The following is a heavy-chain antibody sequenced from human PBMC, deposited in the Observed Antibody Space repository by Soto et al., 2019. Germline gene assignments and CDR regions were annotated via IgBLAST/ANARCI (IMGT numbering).Heavy chain of an antibody. CDR1: GFTFSNYN. CDR3: AREGALKPFSS. Sequence: GGSLRLSCVASGFTFSNYNMNWVRQAPGKWLEWVSHISGTSVYIHYADSVKGRFTISRDNAKNSVYLQMDSLRVEDTAVYYCAREGALKPFSSWGQGXLVTVYS. V-gene: IGHV3-21*01. CDR2: ISGTSVYI. J-gene: IGHJ5*02.